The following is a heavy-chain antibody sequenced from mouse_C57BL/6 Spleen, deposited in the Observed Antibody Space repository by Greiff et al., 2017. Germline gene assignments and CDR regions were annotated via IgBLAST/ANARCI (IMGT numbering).Heavy chain of an antibody. D-gene: IGHD1-1*01. CDR3: ARGDYGSISWFAY. Sequence: QVQLQQPGAELVRPGTSVKLSCKASGYTFTSYWMHWVKQRPGQGLEWIGVIDPSDSYTNYNQKFKGKATLTVDTSSSTAYMQLSSLTSEDSAVFYCARGDYGSISWFAYWGQGTLVTVSA. CDR2: IDPSDSYT. V-gene: IGHV1-59*01. J-gene: IGHJ3*01. CDR1: GYTFTSYW.